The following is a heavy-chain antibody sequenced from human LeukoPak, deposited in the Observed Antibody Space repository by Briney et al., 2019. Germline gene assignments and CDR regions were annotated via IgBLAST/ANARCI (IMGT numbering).Heavy chain of an antibody. CDR3: ARGIGRSWSPDN. V-gene: IGHV3-53*01. CDR1: GLTVSISY. CDR2: IYNDGRT. Sequence: PGGSLRLSCAASGLTVSISYMSWVRQAPGKGLEWVSVIYNDGRTYYADSVKSRFTISRDNSKNTLHFQMNSLRVEDTAVYYCARGIGRSWSPDNWGQGTLVTVSS. J-gene: IGHJ4*02. D-gene: IGHD6-13*01.